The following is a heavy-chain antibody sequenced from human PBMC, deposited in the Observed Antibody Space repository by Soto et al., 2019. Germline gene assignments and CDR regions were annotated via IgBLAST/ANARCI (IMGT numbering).Heavy chain of an antibody. CDR1: GFTFSSYA. CDR3: AKDHNGRITIFGDLDY. V-gene: IGHV3-23*01. CDR2: ISGSGGST. Sequence: EVQLLESGGGLVQPGGSLRLSCAASGFTFSSYAMSWVRQAPGKGLEWVSAISGSGGSTYYADSVKGRFTISRDNSKNTLYLQMNSLRAEDTAVYYCAKDHNGRITIFGDLDYWGQGTLVTVSS. J-gene: IGHJ4*02. D-gene: IGHD3-3*01.